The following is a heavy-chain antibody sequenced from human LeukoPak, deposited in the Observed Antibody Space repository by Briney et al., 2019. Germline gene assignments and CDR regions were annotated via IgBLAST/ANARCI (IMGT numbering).Heavy chain of an antibody. CDR3: ARGIAAAGDAFDI. J-gene: IGHJ3*02. CDR2: ISSSSSYI. CDR1: GFTFSSYS. D-gene: IGHD6-25*01. Sequence: GGSLRLSCAASGFTFSSYSMNWVRQAPGKGLEWVSSISSSSSYIYYADSVKGRFTISGDNAKNSLYLQMNSLRAEDTAVYYCARGIAAAGDAFDIWDQGTMVTVSS. V-gene: IGHV3-21*01.